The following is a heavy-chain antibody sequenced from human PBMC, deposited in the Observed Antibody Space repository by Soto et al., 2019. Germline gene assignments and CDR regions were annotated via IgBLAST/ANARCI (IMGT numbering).Heavy chain of an antibody. CDR2: ISGSGGST. V-gene: IGHV3-23*01. D-gene: IGHD3-9*01. CDR1: GFTFSSYA. J-gene: IGHJ6*02. CDR3: AKNYYIVTGFGGAEPMDV. Sequence: GGSLRLSCAASGFTFSSYAMSWVRQAPGKGLEWVSAISGSGGSTYYADSVKGRITISRDNSKNTLYLQMNSLRAEDTAVYYCAKNYYIVTGFGGAEPMDVWGQGTTVTVSS.